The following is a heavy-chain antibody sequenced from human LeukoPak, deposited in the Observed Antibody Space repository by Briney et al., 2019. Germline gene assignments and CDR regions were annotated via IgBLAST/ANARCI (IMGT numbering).Heavy chain of an antibody. V-gene: IGHV4-34*01. CDR3: ASSGGIAALEDY. D-gene: IGHD6-13*01. Sequence: PSETLSLTCAVYGGSFSGYYWSWIRQPPGKGLEWIGEINHSGSTNYNPSLKSRVTISVDTSKNQFSLKLSSVTAADTAVYYCASSGGIAALEDYWGQGTLVTVSS. J-gene: IGHJ4*02. CDR1: GGSFSGYY. CDR2: INHSGST.